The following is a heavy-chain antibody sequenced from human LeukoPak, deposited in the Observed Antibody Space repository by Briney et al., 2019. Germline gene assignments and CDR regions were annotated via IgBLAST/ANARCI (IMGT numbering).Heavy chain of an antibody. V-gene: IGHV3-33*01. CDR3: ARTLAPYSSSFWFDP. D-gene: IGHD6-6*01. CDR1: GFIFKTYA. CDR2: IWYDGSNK. J-gene: IGHJ5*02. Sequence: QAGGSLRLSCAASGFIFKTYAMHWVRQAPGKGLEWVTMIWYDGSNKYYADSVKGRFSISRDNPKNTLYLQMNSLRVEDTAVYFCARTLAPYSSSFWFDPWGQGTLVTVSS.